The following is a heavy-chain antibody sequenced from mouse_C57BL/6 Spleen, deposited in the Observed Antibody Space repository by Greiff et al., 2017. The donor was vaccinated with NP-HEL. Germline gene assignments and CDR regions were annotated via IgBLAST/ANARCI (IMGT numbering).Heavy chain of an antibody. V-gene: IGHV5-17*01. CDR3: ARNDGNDGGYFDV. Sequence: EVKLVESGGGLVKPGGSLKLSCAASGFTFSDYGMHWVRQAPEKGLEWVAYISSGSSTIYYADTVKGRFTISRDNAKNTLFLQMTSLRSEDTAMYYCARNDGNDGGYFDVWGTGTTVTVSS. J-gene: IGHJ1*03. CDR2: ISSGSSTI. CDR1: GFTFSDYG. D-gene: IGHD2-2*01.